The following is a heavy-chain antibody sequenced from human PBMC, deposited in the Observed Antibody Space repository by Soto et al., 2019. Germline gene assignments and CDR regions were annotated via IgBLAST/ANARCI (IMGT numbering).Heavy chain of an antibody. CDR2: ISSSSSYT. CDR3: ARVRDGYNVYFDY. Sequence: QVQLVESGGGLVKPEGSLRLSCAASGFTFSDYYMSWIRQAPGKGLEWVSHISSSSSYTNYADSVKGRFTISGDNAKNSLYLQINSLRAEDTAVYHCARVRDGYNVYFDYWGQGTLVTVSS. J-gene: IGHJ4*02. V-gene: IGHV3-11*06. D-gene: IGHD5-12*01. CDR1: GFTFSDYY.